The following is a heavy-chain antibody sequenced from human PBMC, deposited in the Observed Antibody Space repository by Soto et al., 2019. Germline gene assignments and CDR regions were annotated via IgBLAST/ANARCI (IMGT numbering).Heavy chain of an antibody. CDR2: ISSSGST. Sequence: EVQLLESGGGLVQPGGSLRLSCAASVFTYSNYAMSWVRQAPGKGLEWVSTISSSGSTYYADSVQGRFTISRDNSKNTLNLQMNNLRAEDTALYYCAKERLALGFDYWGQGNLVTVSS. CDR3: AKERLALGFDY. D-gene: IGHD3-3*01. J-gene: IGHJ4*02. CDR1: VFTYSNYA. V-gene: IGHV3-23*01.